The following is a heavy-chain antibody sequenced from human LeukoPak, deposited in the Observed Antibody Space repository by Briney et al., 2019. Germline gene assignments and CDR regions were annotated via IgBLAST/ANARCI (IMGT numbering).Heavy chain of an antibody. CDR1: GFTFSSYS. Sequence: GRSLRLSCAASGFTFSSYSMNWVRQAPGKGLEWVSSISSSSSYIYYADSVKGRFTISRDNAKNSLYLQMNSLRAEDTAVYYCARDLSLLDYYYYYMDVWGKGTTVTISS. CDR2: ISSSSSYI. V-gene: IGHV3-21*01. CDR3: ARDLSLLDYYYYYMDV. D-gene: IGHD3-3*01. J-gene: IGHJ6*03.